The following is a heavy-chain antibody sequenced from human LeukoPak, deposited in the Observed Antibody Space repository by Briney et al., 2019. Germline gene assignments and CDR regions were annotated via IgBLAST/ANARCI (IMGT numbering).Heavy chain of an antibody. J-gene: IGHJ6*03. CDR2: INWNGGST. CDR1: GFTFDDYG. D-gene: IGHD2-2*01. CDR3: ARVPLSAARPLRYYYYMDV. V-gene: IGHV3-20*04. Sequence: GGSLRLSCAASGFTFDDYGMSWVRQAPGKGLEWVSGINWNGGSTGYADSVKGRFTISRDNAKNSLYLQMNSLRAEDTALYYCARVPLSAARPLRYYYYMDVWGKGTTVTVSS.